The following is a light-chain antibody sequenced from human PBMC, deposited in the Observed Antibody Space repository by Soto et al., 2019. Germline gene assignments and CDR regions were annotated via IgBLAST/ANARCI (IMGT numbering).Light chain of an antibody. Sequence: QSVLTQPASVSGPLGQSIVISCTGSSSDIGSYDLVSWYQQYPGKAPKVVIFEGTKRPSGVSNRFSGSKSGTTASLTISGLQAEDEAHYYCYSYAGENLYVFGTGTKVTVL. CDR1: SSDIGSYDL. CDR2: EGT. V-gene: IGLV2-23*01. J-gene: IGLJ1*01. CDR3: YSYAGENLYV.